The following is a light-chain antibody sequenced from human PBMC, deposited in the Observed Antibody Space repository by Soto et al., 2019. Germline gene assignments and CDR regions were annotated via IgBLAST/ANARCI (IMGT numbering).Light chain of an antibody. CDR2: KAS. Sequence: DIQMTQSPSTLSASVGDRVTISCRASQSISNWLAWYQQKPGKAPKLLIYKASSLESGVPSRFSGSGSGTEFTLTISSLQHDDFATYYCQEYKTYSYTFGQGTRLEIK. J-gene: IGKJ5*01. CDR3: QEYKTYSYT. CDR1: QSISNW. V-gene: IGKV1-5*03.